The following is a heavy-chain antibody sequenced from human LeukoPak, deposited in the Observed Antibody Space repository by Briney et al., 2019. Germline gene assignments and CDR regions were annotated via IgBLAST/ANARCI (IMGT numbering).Heavy chain of an antibody. CDR2: ISGSGGST. Sequence: PGGSLRLSCAASGFTFSSYAMSWVRQAPGKGLEWVSAISGSGGSTYYADSVKGRFTISRDNSKNTLYLQMNSLRAEDTAVYYCAKARDRTGARLYYFDYWGQGTLVTVSS. V-gene: IGHV3-23*01. CDR3: AKARDRTGARLYYFDY. J-gene: IGHJ4*02. D-gene: IGHD3/OR15-3a*01. CDR1: GFTFSSYA.